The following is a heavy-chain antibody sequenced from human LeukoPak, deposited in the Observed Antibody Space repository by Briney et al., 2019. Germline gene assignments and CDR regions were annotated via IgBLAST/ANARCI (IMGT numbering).Heavy chain of an antibody. CDR2: ISGSGGSK. CDR1: ELRFSNYA. J-gene: IGHJ4*02. D-gene: IGHD3-22*01. V-gene: IGHV3-23*01. Sequence: GGSLRLSCAASELRFSNYAMSWVRQAPGKGLEWVSSISGSGGSKYYAESVRGRFTISRDKNILFLQMNSLRAEDTAVYYCATPRFYFDSGNLGPWYFEYWGQGALVTVSS. CDR3: ATPRFYFDSGNLGPWYFEY.